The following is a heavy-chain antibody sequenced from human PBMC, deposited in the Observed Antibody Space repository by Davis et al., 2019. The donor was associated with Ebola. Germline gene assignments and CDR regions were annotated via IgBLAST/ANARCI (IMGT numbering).Heavy chain of an antibody. D-gene: IGHD2-21*02. CDR1: GYTLTGYY. V-gene: IGHV1-2*06. CDR3: ARVAGTAIRAYYFDY. CDR2: INPNSGGI. Sequence: AASVKVSCKASGYTLTGYYIHWVRQAPGQGLEWMGRINPNSGGINYAQKFQGRVTMTRDTSISTAYMELSRLRSEDTAVYYCARVAGTAIRAYYFDYWGQGTLVTVSS. J-gene: IGHJ4*02.